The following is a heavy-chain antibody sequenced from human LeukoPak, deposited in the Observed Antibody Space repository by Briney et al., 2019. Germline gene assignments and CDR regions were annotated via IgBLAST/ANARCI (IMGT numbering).Heavy chain of an antibody. Sequence: SXXLSLTCAVYGGSFSGYYWSWIRQPPGKGLEWIGEINHSGSTNYNPSLKSRVTISVDTSKNQFSLKLSSVTAADTAVYYCARDPYSSSWYFGCFDYWGQGTLVTVSS. CDR2: INHSGST. J-gene: IGHJ4*02. CDR3: ARDPYSSSWYFGCFDY. CDR1: GGSFSGYY. D-gene: IGHD6-13*01. V-gene: IGHV4-34*01.